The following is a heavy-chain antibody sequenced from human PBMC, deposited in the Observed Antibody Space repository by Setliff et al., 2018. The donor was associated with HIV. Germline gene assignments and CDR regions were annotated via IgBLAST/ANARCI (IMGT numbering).Heavy chain of an antibody. CDR1: GGSISGGGYY. Sequence: SETLSLTCTVSGGSISGGGYYWSWIRQHPGKGLDWIGNIYYIGNTDYNPSLKSRVTISIETSKNQFSLKLSSVTAADTAIYYCARVPRITTLRNAFDIWGQGTMVTVS. D-gene: IGHD3-3*01. V-gene: IGHV4-31*03. CDR3: ARVPRITTLRNAFDI. J-gene: IGHJ3*02. CDR2: IYYIGNT.